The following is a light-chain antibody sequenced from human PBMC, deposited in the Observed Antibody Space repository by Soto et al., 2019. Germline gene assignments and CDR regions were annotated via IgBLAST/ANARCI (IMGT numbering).Light chain of an antibody. CDR2: SNN. CDR3: AAWEDSLNGWV. CDR1: SSNIGINS. Sequence: QTVLTQPPSASGTPGQRVTISCSGSSSNIGINSVSWYQQLPGTASKVLIYSNNQRPSGVPDRFSGSKSGTSASLATSGLQSEEEADYYCAAWEDSLNGWVFGGGTKLTVL. J-gene: IGLJ3*02. V-gene: IGLV1-44*01.